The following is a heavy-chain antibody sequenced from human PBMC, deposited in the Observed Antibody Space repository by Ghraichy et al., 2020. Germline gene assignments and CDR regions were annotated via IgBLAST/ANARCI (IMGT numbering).Heavy chain of an antibody. D-gene: IGHD6-19*01. CDR3: ARGRSGWYIPSTKGFDY. J-gene: IGHJ4*02. CDR2: IIPILGIA. CDR1: GGTFSSYA. Sequence: SVKVSCKASGGTFSSYAMNWVRQAPGQGLEWMGRIIPILGIANYAQKFQGRVTMTADKSTSTAYMELSSLRSEDTAVYYCARGRSGWYIPSTKGFDYWGQGTLDTVSS. V-gene: IGHV1-69*04.